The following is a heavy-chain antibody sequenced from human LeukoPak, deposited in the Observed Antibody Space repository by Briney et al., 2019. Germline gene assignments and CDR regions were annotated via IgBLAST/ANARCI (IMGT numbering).Heavy chain of an antibody. CDR2: ITYDGSNK. D-gene: IGHD4/OR15-4a*01. CDR1: GFTFSSYS. J-gene: IGHJ4*02. Sequence: GGSLRLSCAASGFTFSSYSMHWVRQAPGKGLEWVSVITYDGSNKSYADSVKGRFTIARDNSKNTLYLQMSSLGAEDTAVYYCGRKSPMVPSFDYWGQGTLVTVSS. V-gene: IGHV3-30*03. CDR3: GRKSPMVPSFDY.